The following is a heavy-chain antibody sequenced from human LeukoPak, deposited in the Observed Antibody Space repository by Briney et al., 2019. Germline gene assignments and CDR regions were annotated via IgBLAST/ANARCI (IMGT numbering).Heavy chain of an antibody. J-gene: IGHJ4*02. Sequence: GGSLRLSCVASGFTFSSYWMTWVRQAPEKGLEWLANIKEDGSIQYYLDSVRGRFTISRDNAKTSVYLQLNSLRADDTAVYYCARDVWTGVAVSDYWGQGTLVTVSS. CDR3: ARDVWTGVAVSDY. V-gene: IGHV3-7*01. CDR1: GFTFSSYW. D-gene: IGHD6-19*01. CDR2: IKEDGSIQ.